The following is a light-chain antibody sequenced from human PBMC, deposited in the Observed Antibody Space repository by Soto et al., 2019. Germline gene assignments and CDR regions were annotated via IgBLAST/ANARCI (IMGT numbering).Light chain of an antibody. Sequence: DIQMTQSPSTLSASVGDRFTITCRAGQSISSWLAWYQQKPVKAPKLLXYDPSSLESGVPSSFIGSGSGTEFTLTISSLQPDDFANYYCQQYNSYYPLTFGGGTKVDIK. J-gene: IGKJ4*01. CDR1: QSISSW. V-gene: IGKV1-5*01. CDR2: DPS. CDR3: QQYNSYYPLT.